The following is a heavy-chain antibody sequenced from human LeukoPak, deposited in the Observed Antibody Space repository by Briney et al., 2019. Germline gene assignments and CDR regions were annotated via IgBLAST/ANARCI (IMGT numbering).Heavy chain of an antibody. CDR3: ASEGGSYPTYYFDY. CDR2: INPNSGGT. V-gene: IGHV1-2*02. Sequence: ASVKVSCKASGYTFTGYYMHWVRQAPGQGHEWMGWINPNSGGTNYAQKFQGRVTMTRDTSISTAYMELSRLRSDDTAVYYCASEGGSYPTYYFDYWGQGTLVTVSS. J-gene: IGHJ4*02. D-gene: IGHD1-26*01. CDR1: GYTFTGYY.